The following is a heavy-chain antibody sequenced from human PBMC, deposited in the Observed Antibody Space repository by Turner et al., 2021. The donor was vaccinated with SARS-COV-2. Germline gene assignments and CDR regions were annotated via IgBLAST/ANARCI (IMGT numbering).Heavy chain of an antibody. J-gene: IGHJ4*02. CDR1: GGTFSTYA. CDR2: IISFLGIA. CDR3: ATLGGVAAQNFDY. Sequence: QVQLVQSGAEVRKPGSSVRVSCKPSGGTFSTYAIGWVRQAPGQGLEWMGGIISFLGIANYAQNFKGRVTITADKSTSTAYMELSSLRSEDTALYYCATLGGVAAQNFDYWGQGTLVTVSS. D-gene: IGHD6-25*01. V-gene: IGHV1-69*10.